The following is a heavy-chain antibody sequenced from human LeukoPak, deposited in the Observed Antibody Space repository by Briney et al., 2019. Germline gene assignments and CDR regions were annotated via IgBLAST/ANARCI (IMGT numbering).Heavy chain of an antibody. CDR3: ARVRTAMVRYYYYYYMDV. CDR2: INHSGST. D-gene: IGHD5-18*01. V-gene: IGHV4-34*01. Sequence: PSEPLSLTCAVYGGSFSGYYWSWIRQPPGKGLEWIGEINHSGSTNYNPSLKSRVTISVDTSKNQFSLKLSSVTAADTAVYYCARVRTAMVRYYYYYYMDVWGKGTTVTVSS. J-gene: IGHJ6*03. CDR1: GGSFSGYY.